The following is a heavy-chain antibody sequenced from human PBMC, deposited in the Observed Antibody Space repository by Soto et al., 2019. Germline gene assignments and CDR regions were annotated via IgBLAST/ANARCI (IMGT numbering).Heavy chain of an antibody. D-gene: IGHD1-1*01. J-gene: IGHJ6*03. CDR2: IYYSGST. V-gene: IGHV4-39*07. CDR1: GGSISSSSYY. Sequence: PSETLSLTCTVSGGSISSSSYYWGWIRQPPGKGLEWIGSIYYSGSTYYNPSLKSRVTISVDTSKNQFSLKLSSVTAADTAVYYCARETTRGKTPRGYYYYYMDVWGKGTTVTVSS. CDR3: ARETTRGKTPRGYYYYYMDV.